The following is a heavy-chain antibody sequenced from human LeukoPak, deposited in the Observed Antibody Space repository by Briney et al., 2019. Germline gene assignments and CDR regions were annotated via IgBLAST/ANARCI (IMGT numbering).Heavy chain of an antibody. CDR1: GFTFSSYA. CDR2: IYTGGNT. V-gene: IGHV3-23*05. Sequence: AGGSLRLSCAASGFTFSSYAMGWVRQAPGKGLEWVSTIYTGGNTYYAASVKGRFTISRDNAKNSLYLQMNSLRAEDTAVYYCARGRDCSGSSCYRDFWGQGTLVTVSS. D-gene: IGHD2-15*01. CDR3: ARGRDCSGSSCYRDF. J-gene: IGHJ4*02.